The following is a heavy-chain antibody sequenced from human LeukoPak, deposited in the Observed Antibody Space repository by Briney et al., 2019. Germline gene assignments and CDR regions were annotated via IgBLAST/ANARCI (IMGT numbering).Heavy chain of an antibody. CDR3: ARDLGYCSGGSCYETNWFDP. CDR1: GGTFSSYA. D-gene: IGHD2-15*01. Sequence: SVKVSCKASGGTFSSYAISWVRQAPGQGLEWMGGIIPIFGTANYAQKFQGRVTITADESTSTAYMELSSLRSEDTAVYYCARDLGYCSGGSCYETNWFDPWGQGTLVTVSS. V-gene: IGHV1-69*01. J-gene: IGHJ5*02. CDR2: IIPIFGTA.